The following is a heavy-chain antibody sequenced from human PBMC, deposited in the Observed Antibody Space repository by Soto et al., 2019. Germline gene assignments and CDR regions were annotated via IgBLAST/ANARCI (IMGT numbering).Heavy chain of an antibody. J-gene: IGHJ5*02. CDR1: GFTFSSYW. CDR3: ARENDILDWFDP. V-gene: IGHV3-74*01. Sequence: EVQLVESGGGLVQPGGSLRLSCAASGFTFSSYWMHWVRQAPGKGLVWVSRINSDGSSTSYADSVKGRFTISRDNAKNPLYLQMNSLRAEDTAVYYCARENDILDWFDPWGQGTLVTVSS. CDR2: INSDGSST. D-gene: IGHD3-9*01.